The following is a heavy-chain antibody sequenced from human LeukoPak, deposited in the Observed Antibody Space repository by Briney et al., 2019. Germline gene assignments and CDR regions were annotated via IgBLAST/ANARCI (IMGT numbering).Heavy chain of an antibody. D-gene: IGHD3-10*01. Sequence: GGSLRLSCAASGFTFSNYAMSWVRQAPGKGLEWVSAISGSGGSTYYADSVKGRFTISRDNSKNTLYLQMNSLRAEDTAVYYCAKNRGITMVRGVILTFDYWGQGTLVTVSS. CDR3: AKNRGITMVRGVILTFDY. CDR1: GFTFSNYA. V-gene: IGHV3-23*01. CDR2: ISGSGGST. J-gene: IGHJ4*02.